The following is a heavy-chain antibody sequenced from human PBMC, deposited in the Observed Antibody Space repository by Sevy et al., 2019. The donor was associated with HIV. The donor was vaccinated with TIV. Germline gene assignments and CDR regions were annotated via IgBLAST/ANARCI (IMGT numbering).Heavy chain of an antibody. J-gene: IGHJ6*02. CDR2: IYYSGST. CDR3: ASGSGSYYNLYYYYYGMDV. V-gene: IGHV4-61*01. D-gene: IGHD3-10*01. CDR1: GGSVSSGSYY. Sequence: SETLSLTCTVSGGSVSSGSYYWSWIRQPPGKGLEWIGYIYYSGSTNYHPSLKSRVTISVDTSKNQFSLKLSSVTAADTAVYYCASGSGSYYNLYYYYYGMDVWGQGTTVTVSS.